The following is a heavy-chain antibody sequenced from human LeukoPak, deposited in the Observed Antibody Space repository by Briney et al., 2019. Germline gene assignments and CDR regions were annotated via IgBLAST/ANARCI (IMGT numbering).Heavy chain of an antibody. CDR2: IYHSGST. V-gene: IGHV4-4*02. J-gene: IGHJ6*04. Sequence: SGTLSLTCAVSGGSNSSSNWWSWVRQPPGKGLEWIGEIYHSGSTNYNPSLKSRVTISVDKSKNQFSLKLSSVTAADTAVYYCAIGTRYCSGGSCYLHYYGMDVWGKGTTVTVSS. D-gene: IGHD2-15*01. CDR1: GGSNSSSNW. CDR3: AIGTRYCSGGSCYLHYYGMDV.